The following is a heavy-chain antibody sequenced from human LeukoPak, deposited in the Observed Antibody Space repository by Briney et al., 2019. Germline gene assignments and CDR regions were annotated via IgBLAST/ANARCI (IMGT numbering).Heavy chain of an antibody. V-gene: IGHV3-30-3*01. Sequence: GGSLRLSCAASGXTFSSYAMTWVRQAPGKGLEWVAVISYDGSNKYYADSVKGRFTISRDNSKNTLYLQMNSLRAEDTAVYYCARMGSGSYPFDYWGQGTLVTVSS. D-gene: IGHD3-10*01. CDR1: GXTFSSYA. CDR3: ARMGSGSYPFDY. J-gene: IGHJ4*02. CDR2: ISYDGSNK.